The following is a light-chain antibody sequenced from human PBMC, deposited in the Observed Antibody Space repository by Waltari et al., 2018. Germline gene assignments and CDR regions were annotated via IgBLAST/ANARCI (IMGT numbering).Light chain of an antibody. J-gene: IGKJ1*01. V-gene: IGKV3D-15*01. CDR2: GTY. CDR1: QSVRST. CDR3: QQYDYWPWT. Sequence: IVMTQSPATLSLSPGESATLSCRASQSVRSTFAWFQQKPGQPPRLLIYGTYTRATGIPARFTGSGSGTEFSLTISSLQPEDFATYYCQQYDYWPWTFGQGTRVETK.